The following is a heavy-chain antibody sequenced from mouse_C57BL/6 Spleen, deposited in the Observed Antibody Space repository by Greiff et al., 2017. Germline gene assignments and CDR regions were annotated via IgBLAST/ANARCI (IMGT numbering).Heavy chain of an antibody. Sequence: DVKLQESGPELVKPGASVKISCKASGYTFTDYKMDWVKQSHGQSLEWIGDINPNNGGTNYNQKFKGKATLTVDKSSSTAYMELRSLTSEDTAVXYGASGGQLRLRTPFAYWGKGTLVTVSA. V-gene: IGHV1-18*01. CDR2: INPNNGGT. CDR1: GYTFTDYK. J-gene: IGHJ3*01. D-gene: IGHD3-2*02. CDR3: ASGGQLRLRTPFAY.